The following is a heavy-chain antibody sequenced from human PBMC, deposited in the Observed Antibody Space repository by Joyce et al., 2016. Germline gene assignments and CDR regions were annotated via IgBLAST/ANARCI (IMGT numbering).Heavy chain of an antibody. J-gene: IGHJ4*02. CDR3: AKILTATYSSGWFLDY. V-gene: IGHV3-30*18. Sequence: QVPLVESGGGVVQPGRSLRLSCAASGITLRNYGVHWVRQAPGEGLEWVAVISYYGIYKYYADSVRGRFTISRDNSKNTVFLEMNSLRTEDTAVYYCAKILTATYSSGWFLDYWGQGTLVTVSS. CDR2: ISYYGIYK. CDR1: GITLRNYG. D-gene: IGHD6-25*01.